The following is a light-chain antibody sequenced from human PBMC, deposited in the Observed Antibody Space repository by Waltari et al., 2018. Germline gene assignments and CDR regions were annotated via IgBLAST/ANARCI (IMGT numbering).Light chain of an antibody. CDR1: QGINSA. V-gene: IGKV1-13*02. CDR2: DAS. Sequence: AIQLTQYPSSLSASVGDRVTIACRASQGINSALAWYQLKPGKTPKLLIYDASSLESGVPSSFSGSGSGTDFTLTISSLQPEDFATYYCQQFKIFGQGTRLEIK. CDR3: QQFKI. J-gene: IGKJ5*01.